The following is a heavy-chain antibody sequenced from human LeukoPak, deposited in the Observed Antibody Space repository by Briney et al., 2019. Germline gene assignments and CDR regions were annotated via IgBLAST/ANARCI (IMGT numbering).Heavy chain of an antibody. V-gene: IGHV1-69*02. J-gene: IGHJ2*01. CDR3: ARTRDYGNWYFDL. CDR1: GGTFSSYT. CDR2: IIPILGIA. D-gene: IGHD4-17*01. Sequence: SVKVSCKASGGTFSSYTISWVRQAPGQGLEWMRRIIPILGIANYAQKFQGRVTITADKSTSTAYMELSSLRSEDTAVYYCARTRDYGNWYFDLWGRGTLVTVSS.